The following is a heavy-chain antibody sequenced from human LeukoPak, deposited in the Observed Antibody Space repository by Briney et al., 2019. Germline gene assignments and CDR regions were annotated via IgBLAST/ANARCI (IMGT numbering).Heavy chain of an antibody. Sequence: SETLSLTCTVSGGSISSSNYYWAWIRQPPGKGLEWIGSIYYSGSTYYNPSLKSRVTISVDTSKNQFSLKLSSVTAADTAVYYCARPYSKGWKGGFDYWGQGTLVTVSS. V-gene: IGHV4-39*01. J-gene: IGHJ4*02. CDR3: ARPYSKGWKGGFDY. D-gene: IGHD6-19*01. CDR2: IYYSGST. CDR1: GGSISSSNYY.